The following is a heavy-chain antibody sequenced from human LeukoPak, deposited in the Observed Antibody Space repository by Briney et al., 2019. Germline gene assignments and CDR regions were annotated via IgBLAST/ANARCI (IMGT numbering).Heavy chain of an antibody. CDR2: IRYDGSDK. CDR1: GFTFSNSN. CDR3: AKDHMWSFDY. J-gene: IGHJ4*02. Sequence: GGSLRLSCAASGFTFSNSNMDWVRQAPGKGLEWVTFIRYDGSDKYYADSVKGRFTISRDNSKNTLYLQMNSLRAEDTAVYYCAKDHMWSFDYWGQGTLVTVSS. V-gene: IGHV3-30*02. D-gene: IGHD2-21*01.